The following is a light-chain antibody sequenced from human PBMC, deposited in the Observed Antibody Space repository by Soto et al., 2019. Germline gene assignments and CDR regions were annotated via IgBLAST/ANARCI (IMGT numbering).Light chain of an antibody. V-gene: IGLV2-14*01. CDR3: SSYTSSSTV. CDR2: EVR. Sequence: QSALTQPASVSGSAGQSITISCSGTMRDVGAYNLVSWYQQHPGTAPKLIIYEVRNRPSGISSRFSGSRSGNTASLTISGLQSEDEGDYYCSSYTSSSTVFGGGTQLTVL. CDR1: MRDVGAYNL. J-gene: IGLJ7*01.